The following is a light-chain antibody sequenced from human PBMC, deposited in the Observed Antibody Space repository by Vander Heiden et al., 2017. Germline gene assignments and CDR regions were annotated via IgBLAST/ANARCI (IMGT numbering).Light chain of an antibody. V-gene: IGLV3-1*01. CDR2: QNN. Sequence: SYDLPQPPPVSLPPGQPASITSSGEDLGDNYPAWYQQKPGRSPALFTYQNNNRTSGLPERFSGSNSGNTATLTVSGTEAMDEADYYCQAWDSSPAVFGGGTKLTVL. CDR3: QAWDSSPAV. CDR1: DLGDNY. J-gene: IGLJ2*01.